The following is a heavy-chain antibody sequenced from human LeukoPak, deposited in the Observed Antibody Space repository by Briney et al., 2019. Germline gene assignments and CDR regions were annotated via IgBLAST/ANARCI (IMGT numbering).Heavy chain of an antibody. CDR2: ISSSSSYI. V-gene: IGHV3-21*01. Sequence: GGSLRLSCATSGFTFSSYSMNWVRQAPGKGLEGVSSISSSSSYIYYSDSVKGRFTISRDNAKDSLYLQMNSLSAEHTAVYYCARAPPQPPSSSWYPDYWGQGTLVTVSS. CDR3: ARAPPQPPSSSWYPDY. D-gene: IGHD6-13*01. CDR1: GFTFSSYS. J-gene: IGHJ4*02.